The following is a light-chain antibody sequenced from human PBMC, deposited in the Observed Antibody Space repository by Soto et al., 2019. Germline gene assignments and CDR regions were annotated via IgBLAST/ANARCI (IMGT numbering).Light chain of an antibody. CDR3: QSYDNNNHVV. J-gene: IGLJ2*01. V-gene: IGLV6-57*01. CDR2: EDN. Sequence: NFMLTQPHSVSESPGKTVTISCTRSSGNIASNYVQWYQQRPGSSPTTVMYEDNQRPSGVPDRFSGSIDISSNSASLTISGLKTEDESDYYCQSYDNNNHVVFGGGTKLTVL. CDR1: SGNIASNY.